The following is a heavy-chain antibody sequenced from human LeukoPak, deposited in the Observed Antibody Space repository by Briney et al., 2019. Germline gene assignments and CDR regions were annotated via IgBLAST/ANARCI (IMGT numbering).Heavy chain of an antibody. CDR1: GGTFSSYA. CDR2: IIPIFGTA. CDR3: AREGLERPHYYYYMDV. V-gene: IGHV1-69*05. J-gene: IGHJ6*03. D-gene: IGHD1-1*01. Sequence: ASVEVSCKASGGTFSSYAISWVRQAPGQGLEWMGGIIPIFGTANYAQKFQGRVTITTDESTSTAYMELSSLRSEDTAVYYCAREGLERPHYYYYMDVWGKGTTVTVSS.